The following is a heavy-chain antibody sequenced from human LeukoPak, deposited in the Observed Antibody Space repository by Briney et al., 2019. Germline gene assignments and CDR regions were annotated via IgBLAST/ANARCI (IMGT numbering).Heavy chain of an antibody. J-gene: IGHJ4*01. Sequence: ASVKVSCKASGYTFNSYGINWVRQAPGQGLEWMGFISVYNGQTNYAHKFQGRVTMTTDTSTRTVYMELRSLRSDDTAVYYCARDSGWELQHFYFDHWGHGTLVTVSA. CDR2: ISVYNGQT. CDR3: ARDSGWELQHFYFDH. V-gene: IGHV1-18*01. D-gene: IGHD1-26*01. CDR1: GYTFNSYG.